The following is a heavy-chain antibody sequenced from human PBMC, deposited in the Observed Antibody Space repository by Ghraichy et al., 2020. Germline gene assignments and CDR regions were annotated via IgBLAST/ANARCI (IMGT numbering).Heavy chain of an antibody. V-gene: IGHV4-4*02. J-gene: IGHJ4*02. D-gene: IGHD3-9*01. CDR1: GGSISSSNW. Sequence: SETLSLTCTVSGGSISSSNWWSWVRQPPGKGLEWIGEIFHSGSTNYSPSLKSRIIISVDKSKNQFSLKLSSVTAADTAVYYCARVYYDILTGNGPSDYWAREPWSPSPQ. CDR2: IFHSGST. CDR3: ARVYYDILTGNGPSDY.